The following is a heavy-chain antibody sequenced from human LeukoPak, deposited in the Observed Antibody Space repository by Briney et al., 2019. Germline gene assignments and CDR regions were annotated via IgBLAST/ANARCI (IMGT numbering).Heavy chain of an antibody. D-gene: IGHD3-22*01. Sequence: GGSLRLSCAASGFIFSSYGMHWVRQAPGKGLEWVSAISGSGGSTYYADSVKGRFTISRDNSKNTLYLQMNSLRAEDTAVYYCAKVKHYYDSSGYGAFDIWGQGTMVTVSS. J-gene: IGHJ3*02. CDR1: GFIFSSYG. V-gene: IGHV3-23*01. CDR3: AKVKHYYDSSGYGAFDI. CDR2: ISGSGGST.